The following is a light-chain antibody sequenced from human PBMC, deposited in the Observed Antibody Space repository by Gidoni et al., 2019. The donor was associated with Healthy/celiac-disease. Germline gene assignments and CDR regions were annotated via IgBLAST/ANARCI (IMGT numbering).Light chain of an antibody. V-gene: IGKV1-8*01. CDR2: AAS. J-gene: IGKJ4*01. CDR3: QQYYSYPT. CDR1: QGISSY. Sequence: AIRMTQSPSAFSASTGDRVTITCRASQGISSYLAWYQQKPGKAPKLLIYAASTLQSGVPSRFSGSGSGTDFTLPISCLQSEDFATYSCQQYYSYPTFGGGTKVEIK.